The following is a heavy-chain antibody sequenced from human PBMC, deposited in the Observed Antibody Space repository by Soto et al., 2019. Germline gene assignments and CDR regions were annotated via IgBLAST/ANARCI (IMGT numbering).Heavy chain of an antibody. CDR1: VFTFGSYS. CDR2: ISSSSSTI. V-gene: IGHV3-48*01. Sequence: QPGGSLRLSCAASVFTFGSYSMNWVRQAPGKGLEGVSYISSSSSTIYYADSVKGRFTISRDNAKNSLYLQMNSLRAEDTAVYYCARYYYGFHAFDIWGQGTMVTVSS. J-gene: IGHJ3*02. CDR3: ARYYYGFHAFDI. D-gene: IGHD3-10*01.